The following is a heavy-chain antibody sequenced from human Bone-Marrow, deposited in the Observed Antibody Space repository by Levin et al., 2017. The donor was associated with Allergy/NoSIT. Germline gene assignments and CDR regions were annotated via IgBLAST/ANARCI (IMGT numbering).Heavy chain of an antibody. Sequence: SQTLSLTCTVSGGSVRSGSYYWSWIRQPPGKGLEWIAYIYHSGSTKYNPSLKSRVTISLDTSRNQFSLRLTSLTAADTAVYYCARGRYFGGFCVDCWGKGTLVTVSS. CDR2: IYHSGST. J-gene: IGHJ4*02. CDR1: GGSVRSGSYY. V-gene: IGHV4-61*01. CDR3: ARGRYFGGFCVDC. D-gene: IGHD4-23*01.